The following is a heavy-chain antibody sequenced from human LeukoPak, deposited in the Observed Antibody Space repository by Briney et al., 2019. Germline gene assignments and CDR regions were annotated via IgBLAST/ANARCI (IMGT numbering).Heavy chain of an antibody. J-gene: IGHJ4*02. CDR3: ARDTLIVVGDYFDY. CDR2: ISSSSSYI. Sequence: GGSLRLSCAASGFTFSSYSMNWVRQAPGKGLEWVSSISSSSSYIYYADSVKGRFTISRDNAKNSLYLQMNSLRAEDTAVYYCARDTLIVVGDYFDYWGQGTLVTVSS. V-gene: IGHV3-21*01. D-gene: IGHD3-22*01. CDR1: GFTFSSYS.